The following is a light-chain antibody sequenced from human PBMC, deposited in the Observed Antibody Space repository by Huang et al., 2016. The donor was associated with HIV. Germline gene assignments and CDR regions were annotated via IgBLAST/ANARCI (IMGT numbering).Light chain of an antibody. V-gene: IGKV1-39*01. CDR1: QNINNY. Sequence: DFQMTQSPSSLSASVGDRVTITCRASQNINNYLNWYHQKPGKAPKLLIYAASSLQSGVTSRFSGSGSGTEFTLTISSLQLEDFATYYCQQTYSAVTFGQGTKVEIK. CDR2: AAS. CDR3: QQTYSAVT. J-gene: IGKJ1*01.